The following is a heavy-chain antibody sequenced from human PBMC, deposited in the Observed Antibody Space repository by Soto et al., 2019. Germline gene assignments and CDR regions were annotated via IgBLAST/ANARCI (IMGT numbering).Heavy chain of an antibody. Sequence: EVQLVESGGGLVKPGGSLTLSCAASGFTFSNAWTSWVRQAPGKGLEWVGRIKSKTDGGTTEYVAPVKGRFTISRDDSKNTLYLQMSRPKIENTGVYYCTPDAVYWGQGTLVTVAS. V-gene: IGHV3-15*01. CDR1: GFTFSNAW. J-gene: IGHJ4*02. CDR3: TPDAVY. CDR2: IKSKTDGGTT.